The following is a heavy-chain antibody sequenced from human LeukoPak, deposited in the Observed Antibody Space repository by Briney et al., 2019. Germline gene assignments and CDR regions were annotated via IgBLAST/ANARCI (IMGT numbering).Heavy chain of an antibody. CDR1: GFSFSSYW. CDR2: IKQDGSEK. Sequence: GGSLRLSCAASGFSFSSYWMTWVRRAPGKGLEWVANIKQDGSEKYYVDSVKGRFTISRDNAKNSLYLQMNSLRAEDTAVYYCARGSRGGPHLGSWGQGTLVTVSS. V-gene: IGHV3-7*01. D-gene: IGHD2-15*01. CDR3: ARGSRGGPHLGS. J-gene: IGHJ4*02.